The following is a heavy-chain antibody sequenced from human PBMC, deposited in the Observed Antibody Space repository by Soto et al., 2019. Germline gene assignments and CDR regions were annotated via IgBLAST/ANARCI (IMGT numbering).Heavy chain of an antibody. D-gene: IGHD3-3*01. CDR3: TTGRITIVVVVMECDN. J-gene: IGHJ4*01. CDR2: IKSKTDGGTT. CDR1: GFTFSNAW. Sequence: GGFLRLSCAASGFTFSNAWMSWVRQAPGKGLEWVGRIKSKTDGGTTDYAAPVKGRFTISRDNSKNTLYLQMNSQKTEDADAYYCTTGRITIVVVVMECDNWGQGTLVTVSS. V-gene: IGHV3-15*01.